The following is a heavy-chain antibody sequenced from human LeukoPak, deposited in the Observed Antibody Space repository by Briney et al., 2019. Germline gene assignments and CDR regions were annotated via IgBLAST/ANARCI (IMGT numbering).Heavy chain of an antibody. CDR3: ARDPGDYHGEGAFDT. J-gene: IGHJ3*02. CDR1: GFTFSSYS. CDR2: ISSSSCYI. V-gene: IGHV3-21*01. Sequence: GGSLRLSCAASGFTFSSYSMNWVRQAPGKGREWVSSISSSSCYIYYPDSVKGRFTISRDNAKNSLYLQMNSLRAEDTAVYYCARDPGDYHGEGAFDTWGQGTMVTVSS. D-gene: IGHD4-17*01.